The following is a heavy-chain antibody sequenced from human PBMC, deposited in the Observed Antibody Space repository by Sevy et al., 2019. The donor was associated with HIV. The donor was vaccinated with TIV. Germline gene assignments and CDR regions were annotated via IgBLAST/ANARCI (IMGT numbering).Heavy chain of an antibody. CDR2: IKQVESEK. CDR3: ARAEQVTMLVVFGGLYFDS. J-gene: IGHJ4*02. Sequence: GGSLRLSCTASGFTFSRYWMTWVRQAPGKGLEWVANIKQVESEKYYVDSVKGRFTISRDNAKNSLYLQMYSLRADDTAVYYCARAEQVTMLVVFGGLYFDSWGQGTLVTVSS. D-gene: IGHD3-22*01. CDR1: GFTFSRYW. V-gene: IGHV3-7*01.